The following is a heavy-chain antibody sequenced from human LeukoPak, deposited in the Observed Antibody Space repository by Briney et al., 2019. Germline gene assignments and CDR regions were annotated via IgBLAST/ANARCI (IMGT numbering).Heavy chain of an antibody. D-gene: IGHD1-26*01. CDR3: VRDWVGATNASDI. J-gene: IGHJ3*02. CDR1: GFTFSNYW. V-gene: IGHV3-74*01. CDR2: INTDGSSK. Sequence: GGSLRLSCAASGFTFSNYWMHWVRQAPGKGLVWVSRINTDGSSKSYADSVKGRFTISRDNAKNTLYLQMNSLRAEDTAVYYCVRDWVGATNASDIWGQGTTVTVSS.